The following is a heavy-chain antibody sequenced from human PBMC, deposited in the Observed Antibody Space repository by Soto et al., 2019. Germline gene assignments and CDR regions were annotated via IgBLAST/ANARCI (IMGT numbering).Heavy chain of an antibody. J-gene: IGHJ4*02. Sequence: ASVKVSCKASGYTFTSYYMHWVRQAPGQGLEWMGIINPSGGSTSYAQKFQGRVTMRREPPKSNVETERSGVRSEDTAVYYWAREEGSWYHAPFGYWRQGTLVAFSS. CDR3: AREEGSWYHAPFGY. D-gene: IGHD6-13*01. V-gene: IGHV1-46*01. CDR1: GYTFTSYY. CDR2: INPSGGST.